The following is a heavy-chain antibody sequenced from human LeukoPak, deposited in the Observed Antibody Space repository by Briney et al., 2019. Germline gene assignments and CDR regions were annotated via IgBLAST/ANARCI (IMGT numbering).Heavy chain of an antibody. CDR2: INHSGST. CDR1: GGSFSGYY. V-gene: IGHV4-34*01. CDR3: AIGGNRAPYYYMDV. Sequence: PSETLSLTCAVYGGSFSGYYWSWIRQPPGKGLEWIGEINHSGSTNYNPSLKSRVTISVDTSKNQFSLKLSSVTAADTAVYYCAIGGNRAPYYYMDVWGKGTTVTVSS. D-gene: IGHD1-14*01. J-gene: IGHJ6*03.